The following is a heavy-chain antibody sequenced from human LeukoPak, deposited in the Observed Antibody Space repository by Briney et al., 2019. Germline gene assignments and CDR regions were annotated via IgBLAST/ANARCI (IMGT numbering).Heavy chain of an antibody. CDR2: IYYSGST. Sequence: PSETLSLTCTVSGGSISSSGYYWGWVRQPPGRGGEWIGNIYYSGSTYYNPSLKSRITISVDTSKNQFSLKLSSVTAADTAVYYCARRGPVLDRMLGHYYYYMDVWGKGTTVTVSS. CDR3: ARRGPVLDRMLGHYYYYMDV. J-gene: IGHJ6*03. CDR1: GGSISSSGYY. D-gene: IGHD2-8*01. V-gene: IGHV4-39*01.